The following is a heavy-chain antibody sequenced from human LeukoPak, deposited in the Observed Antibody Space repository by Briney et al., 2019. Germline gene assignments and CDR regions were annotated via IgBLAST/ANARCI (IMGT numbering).Heavy chain of an antibody. J-gene: IGHJ4*02. V-gene: IGHV4-59*01. CDR2: IYYSGST. CDR1: GGSISSYY. CDR3: ARADDILTGYPY. Sequence: SETLSLTCTVSGGSISSYYWSWIRQPPGKGLEWIGYIYYSGSTNYNPSLKSRVTISVDTSKNQFSLKLSSVTAADTAVYYCARADDILTGYPYWGQGTLVTVSS. D-gene: IGHD3-9*01.